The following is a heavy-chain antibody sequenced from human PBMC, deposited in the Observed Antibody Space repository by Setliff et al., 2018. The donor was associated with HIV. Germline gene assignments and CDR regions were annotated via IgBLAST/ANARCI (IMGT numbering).Heavy chain of an antibody. V-gene: IGHV1-2*02. CDR2: IHPKTGGT. Sequence: ASVKVSCKASGYTFTGYYIHWVRQTPGHGLEWMGWIHPKTGGTDYAQKFQGRVTMNRDTSISAAYMDLSRLTSDDTAVFYCARAPYHYDGRGNDFNWFDPWGQGTLVTVSS. CDR1: GYTFTGYY. CDR3: ARAPYHYDGRGNDFNWFDP. D-gene: IGHD3-22*01. J-gene: IGHJ5*02.